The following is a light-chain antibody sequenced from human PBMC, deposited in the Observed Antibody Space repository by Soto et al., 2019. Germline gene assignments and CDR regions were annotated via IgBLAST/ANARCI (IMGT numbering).Light chain of an antibody. Sequence: EIVLTQSPDTLSLSPGERATLSCRASQSVSSSYLAWYQQKPGQAPRLLIDGASSRATGIPDRFSVSASGTDFTLTISRLEPEDFAVYYCQHYGTSALFGPGTKVDIK. J-gene: IGKJ3*01. V-gene: IGKV3-20*01. CDR3: QHYGTSAL. CDR1: QSVSSSY. CDR2: GAS.